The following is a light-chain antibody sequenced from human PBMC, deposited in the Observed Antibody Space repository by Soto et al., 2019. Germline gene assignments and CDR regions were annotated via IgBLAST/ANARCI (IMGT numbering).Light chain of an antibody. Sequence: SYELTQPPSMSVAPGQTARITCGGNNIGSKTVHWYQQKAGQAPVLDVYDDSDRPSGIPERFSGSNPGNTVTRTISGVDAGDEAAYYCKVWDVSTVHYVFGTGTKVTV. J-gene: IGLJ1*01. V-gene: IGLV3-21*02. CDR2: DDS. CDR3: KVWDVSTVHYV. CDR1: NIGSKT.